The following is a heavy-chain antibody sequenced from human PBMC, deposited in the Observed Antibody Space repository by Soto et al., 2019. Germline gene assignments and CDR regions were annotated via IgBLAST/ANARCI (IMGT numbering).Heavy chain of an antibody. CDR2: IVVGSGNT. D-gene: IGHD3-3*01. CDR1: GFTFTSSA. V-gene: IGHV1-58*01. J-gene: IGHJ6*02. CDR3: AAEPPPGYDFWSGYLSNYYYGMDV. Sequence: VKVSCKASGFTFTSSAVQWVRQARGQRLEWIGWIVVGSGNTNYAQKFQERVTITRDMSTSTAYMELSSLRSEDTAVYYCAAEPPPGYDFWSGYLSNYYYGMDVWGQGTTVTVSS.